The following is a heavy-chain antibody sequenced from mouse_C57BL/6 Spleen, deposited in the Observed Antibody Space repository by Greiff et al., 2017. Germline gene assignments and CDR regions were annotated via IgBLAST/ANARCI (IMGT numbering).Heavy chain of an antibody. D-gene: IGHD1-1*01. Sequence: QVQLQQPGAELVMPGASVKLSCKASGYTFTSYWMHWVKQRPGQGLEWIGEIDPSDSYTNYNQKFKGKSTLTVDKSSSTAYMQLSSLTSEDSAVYYCARWGTTVAYYAMDYWGQGTSVTVSS. J-gene: IGHJ4*01. CDR1: GYTFTSYW. CDR3: ARWGTTVAYYAMDY. V-gene: IGHV1-69*01. CDR2: IDPSDSYT.